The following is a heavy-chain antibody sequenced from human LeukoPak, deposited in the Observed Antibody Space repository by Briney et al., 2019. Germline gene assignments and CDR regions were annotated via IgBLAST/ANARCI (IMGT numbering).Heavy chain of an antibody. CDR1: GFTFSSYA. CDR3: AKLTHGYNYSFDY. CDR2: ISGGGVNT. D-gene: IGHD5-24*01. Sequence: PGGSLRLSCAASGFTFSSYAMSRVRQGPGKGLEWVSAISGGGVNTYYADSVKGRFTISRDNSKNTLVLQMNSLRAEDTAVYYCAKLTHGYNYSFDYWGQGTLVTVSS. J-gene: IGHJ4*02. V-gene: IGHV3-23*01.